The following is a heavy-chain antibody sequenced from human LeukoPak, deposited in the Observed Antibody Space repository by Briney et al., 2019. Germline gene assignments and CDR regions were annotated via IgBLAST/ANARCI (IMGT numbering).Heavy chain of an antibody. CDR1: GFTFSNAW. J-gene: IGHJ4*02. V-gene: IGHV3-15*01. Sequence: GGFLRLSCAASGFTFSNAWMNWVRQAPGNGLEWVGRIKSKPDGGTTEYASPVKGRFTIPRDDSRNTVYLQMNSLKTEDTAVYYCATGGYFFDYWGQGTLVTVSS. CDR2: IKSKPDGGTT. D-gene: IGHD3-16*01. CDR3: ATGGYFFDY.